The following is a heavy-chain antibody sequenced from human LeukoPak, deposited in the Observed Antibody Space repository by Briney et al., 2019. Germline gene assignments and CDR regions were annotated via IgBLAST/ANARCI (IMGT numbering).Heavy chain of an antibody. D-gene: IGHD3-10*01. CDR1: GGSISSYY. CDR2: IYYSGST. CDR3: ARGRSGRITMVRGVIPVGFYYFDY. J-gene: IGHJ4*02. V-gene: IGHV4-59*12. Sequence: SETLSLTCTVSGGSISSYYWSWIRQPPGKGLEWIGYIYYSGSTNYNPSLKSRVTISVDTSKNQFSLKLSSVTAADTAVYYCARGRSGRITMVRGVIPVGFYYFDYWGQGTLVTVSS.